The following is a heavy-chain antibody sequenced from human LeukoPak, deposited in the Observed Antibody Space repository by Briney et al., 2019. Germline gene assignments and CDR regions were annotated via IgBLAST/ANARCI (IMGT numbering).Heavy chain of an antibody. CDR1: GFTFSSYW. D-gene: IGHD3-22*01. CDR3: ARPNQYYYDSSGYSW. V-gene: IGHV3-74*01. Sequence: GGSLRLSCAASGFTFSSYWMHWVRQAPGKGLVWVSRINSDGSSTSYADSVKGRFTISRDNAKNSLYLQMNSLRAEDTAVYYCARPNQYYYDSSGYSWWGQGTLVTVSS. CDR2: INSDGSST. J-gene: IGHJ4*02.